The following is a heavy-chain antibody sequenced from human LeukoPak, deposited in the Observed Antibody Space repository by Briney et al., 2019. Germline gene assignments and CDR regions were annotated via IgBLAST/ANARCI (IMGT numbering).Heavy chain of an antibody. V-gene: IGHV4-39*07. D-gene: IGHD3-10*01. CDR1: GGSISSSSYY. Sequence: PSETLSLTRTVSGGSISSSSYYWGWIRQPPGKGLEWIGRIYTSGSTNYNPSLKSRVTMSVDTSKNQFSLKLSSVTAADTAVYYCARDWAWFGDYGSYYYMDVWGKGTTVTISS. CDR3: ARDWAWFGDYGSYYYMDV. J-gene: IGHJ6*03. CDR2: IYTSGST.